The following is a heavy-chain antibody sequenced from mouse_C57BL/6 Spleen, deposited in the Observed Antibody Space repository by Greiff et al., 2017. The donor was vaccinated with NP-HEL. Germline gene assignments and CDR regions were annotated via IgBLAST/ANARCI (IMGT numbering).Heavy chain of an antibody. CDR3: TREVRYYGGYFDV. Sequence: QVQLQQSGAELVRPGASVTLSCKASGYTFTDYEMHWVKQTPVHGLEWIGALDPETGGTAYNQKFKGKAILTADKSSSTAYMELRSLTSEDSAVYYCTREVRYYGGYFDVWGTGTTVTVSS. V-gene: IGHV1-15*01. D-gene: IGHD2-1*01. CDR1: GYTFTDYE. CDR2: LDPETGGT. J-gene: IGHJ1*03.